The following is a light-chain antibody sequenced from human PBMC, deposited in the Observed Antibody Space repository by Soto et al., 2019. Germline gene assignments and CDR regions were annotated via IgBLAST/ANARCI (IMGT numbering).Light chain of an antibody. V-gene: IGLV2-14*01. CDR1: MRDVGAYNL. Sequence: QSALTQPASVSGSAGQSITISCSGTMRDVGAYNLVSWHQQHPGTAPKLIIYEVRNRPSGISSRFSGSRSGNTASLTISGLQPEDEGDHYCSAYTARSTLVFGGGTKLTVL. CDR3: SAYTARSTLV. J-gene: IGLJ3*02. CDR2: EVR.